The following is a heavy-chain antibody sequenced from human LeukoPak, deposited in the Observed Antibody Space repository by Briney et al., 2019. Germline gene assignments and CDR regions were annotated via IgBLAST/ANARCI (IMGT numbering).Heavy chain of an antibody. D-gene: IGHD5-12*01. CDR1: GGSISSSSYY. V-gene: IGHV4-39*07. J-gene: IGHJ3*02. CDR3: ARDLGDSGYDRVVAFDI. CDR2: IYYSGST. Sequence: PSETLSFTCTVSGGSISSSSYYWGWIRQPPGKGLEWIGSIYYSGSTYYNPSLKSRVTISVDTSKNQFSLKLSSVTAADTAVYYCARDLGDSGYDRVVAFDIWGQGTMVTVSS.